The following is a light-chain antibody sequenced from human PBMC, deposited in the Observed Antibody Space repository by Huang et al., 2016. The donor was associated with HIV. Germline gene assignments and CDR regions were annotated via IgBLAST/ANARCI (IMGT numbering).Light chain of an antibody. CDR1: QDISNY. V-gene: IGKV1-33*01. CDR2: DAS. J-gene: IGKJ1*01. Sequence: DVQMTQSPSSLSASVGDRVTITCQASQDISNYLNWYQQKPGQAPKLLSSDASNLETGVPSRFSVGGSGTDFTFTISSLQPEDIATYYCQQYDNIHWSFGQGTRVDI. CDR3: QQYDNIHWS.